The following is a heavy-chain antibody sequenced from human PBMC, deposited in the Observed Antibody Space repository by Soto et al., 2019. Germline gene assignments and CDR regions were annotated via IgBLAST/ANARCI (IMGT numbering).Heavy chain of an antibody. Sequence: SVKVSCKASGGTFSSYAISWVRQAPGQGLEWMGGIIPIFGTANYAQKFQGRVTITADESTSTAYMELSSLRSEDTAVYYCARVGYSSGWYDFLDWFDPWGQGTLVT. J-gene: IGHJ5*02. CDR2: IIPIFGTA. CDR3: ARVGYSSGWYDFLDWFDP. D-gene: IGHD6-19*01. V-gene: IGHV1-69*13. CDR1: GGTFSSYA.